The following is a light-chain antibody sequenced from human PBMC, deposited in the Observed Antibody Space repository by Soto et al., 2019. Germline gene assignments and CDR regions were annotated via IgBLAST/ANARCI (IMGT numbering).Light chain of an antibody. CDR2: DNS. CDR3: QSYDSRLSGYV. CDR1: SSNIGAGYD. V-gene: IGLV1-40*01. J-gene: IGLJ1*01. Sequence: QSVLTQPPSVSGAPGQRVTISCTGSSSNIGAGYDVHWYQQLPGTAPKLLIYDNSNRPSGVPDRFSGSKSGTSASLAITGLLAEDEADYYCQSYDSRLSGYVFGTGTKLTVL.